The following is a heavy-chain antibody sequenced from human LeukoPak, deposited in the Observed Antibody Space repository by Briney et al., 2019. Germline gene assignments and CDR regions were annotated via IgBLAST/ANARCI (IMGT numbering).Heavy chain of an antibody. D-gene: IGHD2-15*01. J-gene: IGHJ3*02. V-gene: IGHV1-2*02. CDR3: ARDLGYCSGGSCYSVSAFDI. Sequence: ASVKVSCKASGYTFTGYYMHWVRQAPGQGLEWMGWINPNSGGTNYAQKFQGRVTMTRDTSISTAYMELSRLRSDDTAVYYCARDLGYCSGGSCYSVSAFDIWGQGTMVTVSS. CDR1: GYTFTGYY. CDR2: INPNSGGT.